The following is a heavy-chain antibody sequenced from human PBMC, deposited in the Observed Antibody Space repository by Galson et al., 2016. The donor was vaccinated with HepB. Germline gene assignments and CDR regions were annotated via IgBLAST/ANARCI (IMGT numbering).Heavy chain of an antibody. CDR3: ARGGSESGYDPYFDQ. CDR1: GFTFTNYW. Sequence: SLRLSCAASGFTFTNYWMSWVRQAPGKGLEWVAQINQDANEKYYVDSVKGRFTISRDNAKNSLYLQMNSLRAEDTAVYYCARGGSESGYDPYFDQWGQGTLVTVSS. J-gene: IGHJ4*02. D-gene: IGHD5-12*01. CDR2: INQDANEK. V-gene: IGHV3-7*04.